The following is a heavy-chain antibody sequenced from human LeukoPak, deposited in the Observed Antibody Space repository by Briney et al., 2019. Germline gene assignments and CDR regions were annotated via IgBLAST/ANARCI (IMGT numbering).Heavy chain of an antibody. D-gene: IGHD5-18*01. CDR2: IYYSGST. J-gene: IGHJ4*02. CDR1: GGSVSSGSYY. CDR3: ALQQGVSGYSYGTIDY. Sequence: PSETMSLTCTVSGGSVSSGSYYWSWIRQPPGKGLERIGYIYYSGSTNYNPSLKSRVTISVDTSKNQFSLKLSSVTAADTAVYYCALQQGVSGYSYGTIDYWGQGTLVTVSS. V-gene: IGHV4-61*01.